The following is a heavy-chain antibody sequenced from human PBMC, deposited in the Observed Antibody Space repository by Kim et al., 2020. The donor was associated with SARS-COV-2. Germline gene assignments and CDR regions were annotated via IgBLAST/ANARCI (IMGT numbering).Heavy chain of an antibody. Sequence: SETLSLTCSVSGASISSGSYFYSWIRQDPGRGLEWIGYISHSGDTYYNPSLKSRVSISLDTSKNQFSLNLGSVTAADTAVYYCARDVYSGHTEDWFDPWGQGILVTVSS. V-gene: IGHV4-31*02. J-gene: IGHJ5*02. D-gene: IGHD1-26*01. CDR2: ISHSGDT. CDR1: GASISSGSYF. CDR3: ARDVYSGHTEDWFDP.